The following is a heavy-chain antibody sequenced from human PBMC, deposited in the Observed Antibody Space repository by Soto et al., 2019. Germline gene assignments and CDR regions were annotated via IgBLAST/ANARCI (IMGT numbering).Heavy chain of an antibody. CDR1: GFSFSSYA. Sequence: PGGSLRLSCAASGFSFSSYALNWVRQAPGKGLERVSTISGRGGRAYYADSVKGRFTISRDNSKNALYLQLDSLRAEDTAVYYCAKDRSQGAVAGTSDFDYWGQGTLVTVSS. D-gene: IGHD6-19*01. J-gene: IGHJ4*02. CDR3: AKDRSQGAVAGTSDFDY. CDR2: ISGRGGRA. V-gene: IGHV3-23*01.